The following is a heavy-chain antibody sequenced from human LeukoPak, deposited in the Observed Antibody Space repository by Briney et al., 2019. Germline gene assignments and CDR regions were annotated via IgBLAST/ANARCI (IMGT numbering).Heavy chain of an antibody. V-gene: IGHV4-39*01. D-gene: IGHD1-14*01. J-gene: IGHJ5*02. CDR2: IYYSGST. CDR3: ARITRGP. Sequence: SETLSLTCTVSGDSISSSSYYWGWIRQPPGKGLEWIGSIYYSGSTYYNPSLKSRVTISVDTSKNQFSLKLSSVTAADTAVYYCARITRGPWGQGTLVTVSS. CDR1: GDSISSSSYY.